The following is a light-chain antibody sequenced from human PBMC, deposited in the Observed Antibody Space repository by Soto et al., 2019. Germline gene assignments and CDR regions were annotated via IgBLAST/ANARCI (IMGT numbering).Light chain of an antibody. CDR3: QKYTNVPA. Sequence: DIQMTQSPSSLSASVGDRVTITCRTSKGSSNYLAWYQQIPGKVPKLLISAASTLQSGVPSRFSGSGSGTDFTLTISSLQPEDVATYYCQKYTNVPAFGGGTKVEIK. V-gene: IGKV1-27*01. CDR1: KGSSNY. CDR2: AAS. J-gene: IGKJ4*01.